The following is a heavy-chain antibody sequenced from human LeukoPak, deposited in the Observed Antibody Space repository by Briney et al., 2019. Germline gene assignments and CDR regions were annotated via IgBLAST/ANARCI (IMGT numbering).Heavy chain of an antibody. CDR2: INPNSGGT. Sequence: GASVKVSCKASGYTFTGYYMHWVRQAPGQGLEWMGWINPNSGGTNYAQKFQGRVTMTRDTSISTAYMELSRLRSDDTAVYYCARYTSGRLNPGFYHSYMDVWGKGTTVTVSS. V-gene: IGHV1-2*02. CDR3: ARYTSGRLNPGFYHSYMDV. J-gene: IGHJ6*03. D-gene: IGHD6-19*01. CDR1: GYTFTGYY.